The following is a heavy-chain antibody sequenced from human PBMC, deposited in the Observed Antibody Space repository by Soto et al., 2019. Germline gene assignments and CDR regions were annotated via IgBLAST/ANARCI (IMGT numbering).Heavy chain of an antibody. J-gene: IGHJ3*02. Sequence: GGSLRLSCAASGFTFSSYSMNWFRQAPGKGLEWVSYISSSSSTIYYADSVKGRFTISRDNAKNSLYLQMNSLRAEDTAVYYCARDADFWSGFDIWGQGTMVTVSS. CDR2: ISSSSSTI. CDR1: GFTFSSYS. D-gene: IGHD3-3*01. CDR3: ARDADFWSGFDI. V-gene: IGHV3-48*01.